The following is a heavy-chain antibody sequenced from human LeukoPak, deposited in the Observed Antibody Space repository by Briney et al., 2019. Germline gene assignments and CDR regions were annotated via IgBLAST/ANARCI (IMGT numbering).Heavy chain of an antibody. J-gene: IGHJ4*02. Sequence: DSVKVSCKASGYTFTSYSINWVRQAPGQGLGWMGWISTYNGNTNYAQNLQGRVTMTTDTSTSTAYMELRSLRSDDTAVYYCAKDRWRDGSSSFDNWGQGALVTASS. D-gene: IGHD6-6*01. CDR2: ISTYNGNT. CDR3: AKDRWRDGSSSFDN. CDR1: GYTFTSYS. V-gene: IGHV1-18*01.